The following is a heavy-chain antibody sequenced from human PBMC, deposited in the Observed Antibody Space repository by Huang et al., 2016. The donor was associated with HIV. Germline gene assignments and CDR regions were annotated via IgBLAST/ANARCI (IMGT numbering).Heavy chain of an antibody. J-gene: IGHJ4*02. D-gene: IGHD5-18*01. Sequence: QVQLVQSGAEMKMSGSSVKVSCKASGGTVSSFSFTWGRQAPGHGLEWMGWIIPLHDTTDPAPKFRGRVTLTADESTNTAFMELSGLTSQDPAVYYCARGVGNSNRGFAIWGQGTLVTVS. CDR3: ARGVGNSNRGFAI. V-gene: IGHV1-69*11. CDR2: IIPLHDTT. CDR1: GGTVSSFS.